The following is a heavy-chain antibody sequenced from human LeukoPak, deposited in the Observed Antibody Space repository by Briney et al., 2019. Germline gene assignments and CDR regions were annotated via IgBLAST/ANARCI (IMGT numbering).Heavy chain of an antibody. CDR3: AMGPYYYDSSGYYY. V-gene: IGHV3-74*01. Sequence: GGSLRLSCVASGSTFTSYWMHWVRQAPGKGLVWVSRINSDGSSTNYADSVKGRFTISRDNAKNTLYLQMNSLRAEDTAVYYCAMGPYYYDSSGYYYWGQGNLVTVSS. D-gene: IGHD3-22*01. CDR2: INSDGSST. CDR1: GSTFTSYW. J-gene: IGHJ4*02.